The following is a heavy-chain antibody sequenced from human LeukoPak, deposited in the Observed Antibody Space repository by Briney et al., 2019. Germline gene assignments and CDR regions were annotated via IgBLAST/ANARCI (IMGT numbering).Heavy chain of an antibody. D-gene: IGHD6-13*01. CDR1: GGSISSYY. CDR3: ARGGGAAGTRYFDY. Sequence: SETLSLTCTVSGGSISSYYWSWIRQPPGKGLEWIGHIYYSGSTNYNPSLKSRVTISVDTSKNQFSLKLSSVTAADTAVYYCARGGGAAGTRYFDYWGQGTLVTVSS. J-gene: IGHJ4*02. V-gene: IGHV4-59*01. CDR2: IYYSGST.